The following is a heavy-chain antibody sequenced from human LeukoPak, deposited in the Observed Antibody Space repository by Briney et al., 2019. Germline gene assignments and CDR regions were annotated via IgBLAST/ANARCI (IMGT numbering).Heavy chain of an antibody. CDR3: ARGTALLWFGARFDY. V-gene: IGHV4-34*01. CDR2: INHSGST. D-gene: IGHD3-10*01. Sequence: PSETLSLTCAVYGGSFSGYYWSWIRQPPGKGLEWIGEINHSGSTNYNPSLKSRVTISVDTSKNQFSLKLSSVTAAGTAVYYCARGTALLWFGARFDYWGQGTLVTVSS. J-gene: IGHJ4*02. CDR1: GGSFSGYY.